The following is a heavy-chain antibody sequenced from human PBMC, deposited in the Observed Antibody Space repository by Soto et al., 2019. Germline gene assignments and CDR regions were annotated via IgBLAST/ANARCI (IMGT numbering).Heavy chain of an antibody. Sequence: PSETLSLTCTVSGGSISSGGYYWSWIRQHPGKGLEWIGYIYYSGSTYYNPSLKSRVTISVDTSKNQFSLKLSSVTAADTAVYYCARDAVYDFWRVIDYWGQGTLVTVSS. D-gene: IGHD3-3*01. J-gene: IGHJ4*02. CDR2: IYYSGST. CDR1: GGSISSGGYY. V-gene: IGHV4-31*03. CDR3: ARDAVYDFWRVIDY.